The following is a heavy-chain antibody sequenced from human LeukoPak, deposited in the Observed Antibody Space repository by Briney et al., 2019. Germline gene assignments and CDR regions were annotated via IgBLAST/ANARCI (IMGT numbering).Heavy chain of an antibody. D-gene: IGHD1-14*01. Sequence: SETLSLTCTVSGVSMRGRSFYWGWIRKPPGKGLEWIGSIFYSGSTYYNPSLRSRLTISVDTSRNQFSLDLRSVTAADTAVYYCVTPSGNYQGLYYYYMDVWGKGTAITVS. V-gene: IGHV4-39*01. CDR2: IFYSGST. CDR1: GVSMRGRSFY. J-gene: IGHJ6*03. CDR3: VTPSGNYQGLYYYYMDV.